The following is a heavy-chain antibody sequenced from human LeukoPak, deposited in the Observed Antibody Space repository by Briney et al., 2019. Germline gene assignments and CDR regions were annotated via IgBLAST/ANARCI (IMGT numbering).Heavy chain of an antibody. V-gene: IGHV3-23*01. CDR2: ISDSGAST. D-gene: IGHD3-22*01. J-gene: IGHJ4*02. CDR1: GFTFSGYA. Sequence: PGGSLRLSCAASGFTFSGYAMNWVRQAPGKGLEWVSSISDSGASTYYADSVKGRFTISRDNSKNTLFLQMNSLRAEDTAVYYCAKGSTMMVPGGGDYWGQGTLVTVSS. CDR3: AKGSTMMVPGGGDY.